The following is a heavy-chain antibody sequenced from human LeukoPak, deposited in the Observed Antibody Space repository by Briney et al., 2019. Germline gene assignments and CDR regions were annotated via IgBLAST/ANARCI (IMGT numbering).Heavy chain of an antibody. CDR3: AKGGTELGYFFDY. CDR1: GSTFNNYA. J-gene: IGHJ4*02. Sequence: GGSLRLSCAASGSTFNNYAMSWVRQAPVKELEWVSGIIVSGDMTYYADSVKGRFTISRANSKNTLYLQMHSLRAEDTAVYYCAKGGTELGYFFDYWGQGSLVTVSS. CDR2: IIVSGDMT. D-gene: IGHD1-1*01. V-gene: IGHV3-23*01.